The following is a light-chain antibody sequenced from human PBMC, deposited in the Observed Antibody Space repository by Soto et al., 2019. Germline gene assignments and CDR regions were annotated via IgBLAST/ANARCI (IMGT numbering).Light chain of an antibody. Sequence: IVLAQSPKTLSLSPGERATLSCSASQSISSNLAWYQQKPGQAPRLLIYGASSRATGIPDRFSGSGSGTDFTLTISRLEPEDFAVYYCQQYGSSITFGQGTRLEI. V-gene: IGKV3-20*01. CDR3: QQYGSSIT. CDR2: GAS. CDR1: QSISSN. J-gene: IGKJ5*01.